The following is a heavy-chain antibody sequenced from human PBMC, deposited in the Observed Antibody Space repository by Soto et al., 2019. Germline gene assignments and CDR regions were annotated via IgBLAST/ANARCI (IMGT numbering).Heavy chain of an antibody. CDR2: IIPMFGIT. CDR3: ATGARTFGGVLNA. D-gene: IGHD3-16*01. Sequence: QVQLVQSGADVKKPGSSVKVSCKASGATFSSSTFTWVRQAPGQGLEWMGRIIPMFGITNSAQKFQGRLGITADESTNTVFMDMSSVRSDDTAIYYCATGARTFGGVLNAWGQGTLVTVSS. V-gene: IGHV1-69*02. CDR1: GATFSSST. J-gene: IGHJ4*02.